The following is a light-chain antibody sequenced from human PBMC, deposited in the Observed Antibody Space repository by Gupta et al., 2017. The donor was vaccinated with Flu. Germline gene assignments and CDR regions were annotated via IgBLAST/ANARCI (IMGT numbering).Light chain of an antibody. V-gene: IGKV3-20*01. Sequence: ASPSVSSTNLAWYQQKPGQAPMLLIYGASSRATGIPDRFSGSGSGTDFSLSISRLEPEDSAEYFCQQYGSSHRTFVQGTKVESK. CDR3: QQYGSSHRT. CDR1: PSVSSTN. CDR2: GAS. J-gene: IGKJ1*01.